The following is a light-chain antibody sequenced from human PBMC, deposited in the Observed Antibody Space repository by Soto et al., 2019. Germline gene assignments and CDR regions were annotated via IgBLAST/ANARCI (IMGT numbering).Light chain of an antibody. CDR3: QHYNNWPFT. CDR1: QSVRSD. V-gene: IGKV3-15*01. J-gene: IGKJ2*01. CDR2: GVS. Sequence: EIVMTQSPATLSVSPGEGATLSCRASQSVRSDLAWYQHKPGLAPRLLIYGVSTRATGIPVRFSGSGSGTEFTLSISSLQSEDFAVYYCQHYNNWPFTFGQGTKLDIK.